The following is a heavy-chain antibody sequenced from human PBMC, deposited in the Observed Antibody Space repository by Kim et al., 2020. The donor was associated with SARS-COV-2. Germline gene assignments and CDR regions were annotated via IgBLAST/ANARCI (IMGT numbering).Heavy chain of an antibody. CDR1: GGSISSSSYY. CDR3: ARQRIAAALFDY. D-gene: IGHD6-13*01. Sequence: SETLSLTCTVSGGSISSSSYYWGWIRQPPGKGLEWIGSIYYSGSTYYNPSLKSRVTISVDTSKNQFSLKLSSVTAADTAVYYCARQRIAAALFDYWGQGTLVTVSS. CDR2: IYYSGST. V-gene: IGHV4-39*01. J-gene: IGHJ4*02.